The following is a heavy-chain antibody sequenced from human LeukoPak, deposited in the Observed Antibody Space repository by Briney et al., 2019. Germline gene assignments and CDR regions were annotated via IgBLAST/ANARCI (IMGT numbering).Heavy chain of an antibody. CDR3: AREAAAGSYMDV. CDR1: GGSISSGGYY. J-gene: IGHJ6*03. CDR2: IYHSGST. D-gene: IGHD6-13*01. Sequence: SQTLSLTCTVSGGSISSGGYYWSWIRQPPGKGLEWIGYIYHSGSTYYNPSLKSRVTISVDRSKNQFSLKLSSVTAADTAVYYCAREAAAGSYMDVWGKGTTVTVSS. V-gene: IGHV4-30-2*01.